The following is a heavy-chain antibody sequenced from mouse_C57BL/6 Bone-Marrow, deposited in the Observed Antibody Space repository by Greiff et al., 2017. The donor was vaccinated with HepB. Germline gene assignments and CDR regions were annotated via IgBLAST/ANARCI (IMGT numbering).Heavy chain of an antibody. Sequence: QVQLQQSGAELARPGASVKMSCKASGYTFTSYTMPWVKQRPGQGLEWIGYINPSSGYTKYNQKFKDKATLTADKSSSTAYMQLSSLTSEDSAVYYCARRLKNYPTAMDYWGQGTSATVSS. J-gene: IGHJ4*01. CDR1: GYTFTSYT. V-gene: IGHV1-4*01. D-gene: IGHD1-2*01. CDR2: INPSSGYT. CDR3: ARRLKNYPTAMDY.